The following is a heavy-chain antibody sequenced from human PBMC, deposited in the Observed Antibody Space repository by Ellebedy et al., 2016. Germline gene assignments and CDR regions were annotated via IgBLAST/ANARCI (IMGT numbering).Heavy chain of an antibody. Sequence: GGSLRLSCAASGFTFSNAWMNWVRQAPGKGLEWVSLIYSGGRTSYADSVKGRFTISRDNSKNTLYLQMNSLRAEDTALYYCASRTRGDYPYFDYWGQGTLVTVSS. J-gene: IGHJ4*02. CDR2: IYSGGRT. CDR3: ASRTRGDYPYFDY. V-gene: IGHV3-53*01. CDR1: GFTFSNAW. D-gene: IGHD4-17*01.